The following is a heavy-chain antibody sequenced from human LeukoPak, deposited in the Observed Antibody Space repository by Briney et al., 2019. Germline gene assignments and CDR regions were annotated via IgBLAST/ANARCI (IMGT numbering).Heavy chain of an antibody. Sequence: ASVKVPCKASGYTFTDYYVHWVRQAPGQGLEWMGWINPHSGGTNFAQKFQGRVTMTRDTSISTAYMELSRLRFDDTAVYYCARDRYYGSGSYYSFNWFDPWGQGTLVTVSS. V-gene: IGHV1-2*02. CDR3: ARDRYYGSGSYYSFNWFDP. CDR1: GYTFTDYY. J-gene: IGHJ5*02. CDR2: INPHSGGT. D-gene: IGHD3-10*01.